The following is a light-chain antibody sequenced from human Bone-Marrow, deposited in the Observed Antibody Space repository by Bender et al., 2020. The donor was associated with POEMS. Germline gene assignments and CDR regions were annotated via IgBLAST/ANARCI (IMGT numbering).Light chain of an antibody. V-gene: IGLV2-23*01. Sequence: QSALTQPASVSGSPGQSITISCTGSSSDVGTYNLVSWYQQHPGKAPKLIISEGTKRPSGVSDRFSGSQSGNTASLTISGLQADDEADYYCCSYAGSYTYVFGTGTKVTVL. CDR2: EGT. CDR3: CSYAGSYTYV. CDR1: SSDVGTYNL. J-gene: IGLJ1*01.